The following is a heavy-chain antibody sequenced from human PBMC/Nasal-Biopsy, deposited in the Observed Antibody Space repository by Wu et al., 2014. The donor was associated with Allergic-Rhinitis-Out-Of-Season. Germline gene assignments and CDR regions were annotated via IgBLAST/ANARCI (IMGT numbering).Heavy chain of an antibody. J-gene: IGHJ1*01. CDR1: GYTFTTYG. D-gene: IGHD4-17*01. CDR2: ISGYNDNT. V-gene: IGHV1-18*01. CDR3: ARDRAPLTTVTSPLGY. Sequence: VKVSCKASGYTFTTYGISWVRQAPGQGLEWMGWISGYNDNTHYAPKLQGRVTMTTDTSTSTAYMEVRSLRSDDSAVYYCARDRAPLTTVTSPLGYWGQGTLVTVSS.